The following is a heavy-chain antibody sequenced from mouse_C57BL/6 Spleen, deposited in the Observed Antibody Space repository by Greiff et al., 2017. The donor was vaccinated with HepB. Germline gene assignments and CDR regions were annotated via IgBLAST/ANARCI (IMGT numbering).Heavy chain of an antibody. J-gene: IGHJ2*01. Sequence: QVQLQQSGAELARPGASVKLSCKASGYTFTSYGISWVKQRTGQGLEWIGEIYPRSGNTYYNEKFKGKATLTADKSSSTAYMELRSLTSEDSAVYFCARVPIYYCSREYYFDYWGQGTTLTVSS. CDR3: ARVPIYYCSREYYFDY. V-gene: IGHV1-81*01. CDR2: IYPRSGNT. D-gene: IGHD1-1*01. CDR1: GYTFTSYG.